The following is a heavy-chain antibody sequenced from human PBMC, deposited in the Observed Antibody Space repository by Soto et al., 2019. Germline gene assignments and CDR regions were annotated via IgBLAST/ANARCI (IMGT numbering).Heavy chain of an antibody. V-gene: IGHV3-73*01. J-gene: IGHJ4*01. Sequence: PGGSLRISCAASRFSFSSSAVHWVRQASGKVLEWVGRIRSKANNYATAYAASVKGRFTISRDGSKNTAYLQMNSLKTEDTAVYYCTRPLGYWGHGTLGTVSS. CDR3: TRPLGY. CDR1: RFSFSSSA. CDR2: IRSKANNYAT.